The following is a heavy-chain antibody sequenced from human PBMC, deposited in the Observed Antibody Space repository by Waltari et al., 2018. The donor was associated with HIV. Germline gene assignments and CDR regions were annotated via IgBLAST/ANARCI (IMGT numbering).Heavy chain of an antibody. CDR1: GGSFSGSY. D-gene: IGHD2-2*01. J-gene: IGHJ6*02. CDR2: INHSGST. CDR3: ARARLVSRGQYCSTTSCLPHYYYYYGMDV. Sequence: QVQLRQWGAGLLKPSETLSLTCAVYGGSFSGSYWRWIRQPPGTGLEWSGEINHSGSTNYNPSLKSRVTISVDTSKNQFSLKLTSVTAADTAVFYCARARLVSRGQYCSTTSCLPHYYYYYGMDVWGQGTTVTVSS. V-gene: IGHV4-34*01.